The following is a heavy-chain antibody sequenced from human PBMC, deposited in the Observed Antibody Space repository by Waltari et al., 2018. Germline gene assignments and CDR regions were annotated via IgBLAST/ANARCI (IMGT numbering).Heavy chain of an antibody. J-gene: IGHJ4*02. CDR3: ARDIAAAGTGLGYYFDY. D-gene: IGHD6-13*01. V-gene: IGHV3-30-3*01. CDR1: GFTFSSYT. Sequence: QVQLVESGGGVVQPGRSLRLSCAASGFTFSSYTMHWVRQAPGKGLEWVAVISYDGSNKYYADSVKGRFTISRDNSKNTLYLQMNSLRAEDTAVYYCARDIAAAGTGLGYYFDYWGQGTLVTVSS. CDR2: ISYDGSNK.